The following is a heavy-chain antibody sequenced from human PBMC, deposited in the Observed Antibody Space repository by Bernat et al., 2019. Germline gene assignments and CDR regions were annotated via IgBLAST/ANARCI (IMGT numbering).Heavy chain of an antibody. V-gene: IGHV3-33*01. CDR2: IWFDGNSI. Sequence: QVQLVESGGGVVQPGRSLRLSCATSGFTFRAYGMHWVRQAPGKGLEWVALIWFDGNSIYYGDSVKGRFTISRDNSNNSVYLQMDSLRAEDTAVYYCARGGGYGGSQSVDFWGQGTPVTVSS. J-gene: IGHJ4*02. CDR1: GFTFRAYG. CDR3: ARGGGYGGSQSVDF. D-gene: IGHD1-26*01.